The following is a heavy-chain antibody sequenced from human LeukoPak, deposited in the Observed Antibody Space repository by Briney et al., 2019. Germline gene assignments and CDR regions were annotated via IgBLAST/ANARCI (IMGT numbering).Heavy chain of an antibody. J-gene: IGHJ6*02. CDR1: GFTFDNYA. CDR2: ISGSGVNT. Sequence: GGSLRLSCAASGFTFDNYAMNWVRQAPGKGLEWVLGISGSGVNTYYADSVKGRFTISRDDSKNTLYLQLNSLRGEDTAIYYCARDTSFNYGAHAMDVWGQGTTVTVSS. CDR3: ARDTSFNYGAHAMDV. V-gene: IGHV3-23*01. D-gene: IGHD4/OR15-4a*01.